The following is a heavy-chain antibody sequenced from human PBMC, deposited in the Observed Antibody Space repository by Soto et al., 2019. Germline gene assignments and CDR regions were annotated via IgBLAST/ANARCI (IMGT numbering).Heavy chain of an antibody. Sequence: SVKVSCTDSVGTFSSYAISWVRQAPGQGLEWVGGIIPIFGTANYSQKFQGRVTITADESTSTAYMELSSLRAEDTAVYYCASLTCSSTSCYTRLGGGWFDHWGQGTLVTVSS. D-gene: IGHD2-2*02. V-gene: IGHV1-69*13. CDR2: IIPIFGTA. J-gene: IGHJ5*02. CDR3: ASLTCSSTSCYTRLGGGWFDH. CDR1: VGTFSSYA.